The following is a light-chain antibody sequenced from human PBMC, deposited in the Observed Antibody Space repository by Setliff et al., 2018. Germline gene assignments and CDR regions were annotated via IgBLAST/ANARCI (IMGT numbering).Light chain of an antibody. CDR3: ASKTGPGTYV. CDR1: FGAYGSAY. CDR2: DVN. Sequence: QSALTQPASVSGYPEQSITISCTGEFGAYGSAYVSWYQQHPDKAPKLIIYDVNNRPSGISHRFSGSNSANTASLTISGLQAEDEAEYFCASKTGPGTYVFGTGTKVTVL. V-gene: IGLV2-14*03. J-gene: IGLJ1*01.